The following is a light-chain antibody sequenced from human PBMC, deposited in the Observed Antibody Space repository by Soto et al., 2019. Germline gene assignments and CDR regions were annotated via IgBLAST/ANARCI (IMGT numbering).Light chain of an antibody. J-gene: IGLJ2*01. CDR3: QVWDSSSDHVV. Sequence: SYELTQPPSVSVAPGKTARITCGGNNIGSKSVHWYQQKPGQAPVLVIYYDSDRPSGIPERLSGSNSGNTATLTISRVEAGDEADYYCQVWDSSSDHVVFGGGTQLPVL. CDR2: YDS. CDR1: NIGSKS. V-gene: IGLV3-21*04.